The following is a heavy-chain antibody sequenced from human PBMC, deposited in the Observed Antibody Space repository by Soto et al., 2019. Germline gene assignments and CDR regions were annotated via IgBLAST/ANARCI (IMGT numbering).Heavy chain of an antibody. J-gene: IGHJ5*02. CDR2: LSGSGAST. CDR1: GLTFSNYA. Sequence: PGGSLRLSCAASGLTFSNYAMNWVRQAPGKGLGWVSALSGSGASTYYADSVKGRFTISRDNSKNTLYLQMNSLRAEDTAIYFCAKSPSVVLVPSSLGGNNWFDPWGQGT. CDR3: AKSPSVVLVPSSLGGNNWFDP. D-gene: IGHD2-2*01. V-gene: IGHV3-23*01.